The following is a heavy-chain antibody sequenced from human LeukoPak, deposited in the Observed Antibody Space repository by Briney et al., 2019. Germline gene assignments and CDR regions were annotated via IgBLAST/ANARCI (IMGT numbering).Heavy chain of an antibody. Sequence: SVKVSCKASGGTFSSYAISWVRQAPGQGLEWMGGIIPIFGTANYAQKFQGRVTITADKSTSTAYTELSSLRSEDTAVYYCARDRSDYYDSSGYFALIDWGQGTLVTVSS. J-gene: IGHJ4*02. D-gene: IGHD3-22*01. CDR1: GGTFSSYA. V-gene: IGHV1-69*06. CDR2: IIPIFGTA. CDR3: ARDRSDYYDSSGYFALID.